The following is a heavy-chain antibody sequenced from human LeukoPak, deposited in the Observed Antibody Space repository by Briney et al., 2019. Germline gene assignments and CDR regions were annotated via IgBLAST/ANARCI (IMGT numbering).Heavy chain of an antibody. CDR2: IIPILGIA. V-gene: IGHV1-69*04. J-gene: IGHJ3*02. Sequence: SVKVSCKASGGTFSSYAISWVRQAPGQGLEWMGRIIPILGIANYAQKLQGRVTITADKSTSTAYMELSSLRSEDTAVYYCARVRGSSYYDSAFDIWGQGTMVTVSS. D-gene: IGHD3-22*01. CDR3: ARVRGSSYYDSAFDI. CDR1: GGTFSSYA.